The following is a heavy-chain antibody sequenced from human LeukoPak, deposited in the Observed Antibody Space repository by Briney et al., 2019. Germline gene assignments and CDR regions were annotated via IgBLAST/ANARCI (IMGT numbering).Heavy chain of an antibody. CDR3: ARLGIVVVPAAISGMDV. CDR1: GGSFSGYY. D-gene: IGHD2-2*02. V-gene: IGHV4-34*01. Sequence: SETLSLTCAVYGGSFSGYYWSWIRQPPGKGLEWIGEINHSGSTNYNPSLKSRVTISVDTSKNQFSLKLSSVTVADTAAYYCARLGIVVVPAAISGMDVWGKGTTVTVSS. J-gene: IGHJ6*04. CDR2: INHSGST.